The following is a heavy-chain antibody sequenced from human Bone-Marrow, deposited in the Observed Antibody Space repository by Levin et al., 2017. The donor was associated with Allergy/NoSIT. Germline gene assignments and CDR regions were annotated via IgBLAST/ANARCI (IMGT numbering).Heavy chain of an antibody. J-gene: IGHJ4*02. Sequence: SQTLSLPCAVYGGSFSGYYWSWIRQPPGKGLEWIGEINHSGSTNYNPSLKSRVTISVDTSKNQFSLKLSSVTAADTAVYYCARLGEVVPAAMHAVSWLVPFDYWGQGTLVTVSS. CDR3: ARLGEVVPAAMHAVSWLVPFDY. V-gene: IGHV4-34*01. D-gene: IGHD2-2*01. CDR1: GGSFSGYY. CDR2: INHSGST.